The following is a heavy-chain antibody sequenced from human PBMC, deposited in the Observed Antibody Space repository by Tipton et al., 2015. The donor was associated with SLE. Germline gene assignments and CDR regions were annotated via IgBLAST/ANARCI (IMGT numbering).Heavy chain of an antibody. CDR1: GGSISSSSYY. Sequence: TLSLTCTVSGGSISSSSYYWGWIRQPPGKGLEWIGTISYSGSTYYNPSLKSRVTISVDTSKNQFSLKLSSVTAADTAVYYCARGVAGYFNYCYMDVWGKGTTVTISS. CDR2: ISYSGST. V-gene: IGHV4-39*01. CDR3: ARGVAGYFNYCYMDV. J-gene: IGHJ6*03.